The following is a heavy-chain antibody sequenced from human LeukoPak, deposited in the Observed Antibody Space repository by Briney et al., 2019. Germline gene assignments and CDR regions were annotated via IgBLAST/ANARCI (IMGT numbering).Heavy chain of an antibody. CDR3: AKDHGSSDWYYFDY. CDR2: IHYDGSNN. J-gene: IGHJ4*02. CDR1: GFTFSSYA. Sequence: GGSPRLSCAASGFTFSSYAMHWVRQAQGKGLEWVAFIHYDGSNNYYADSVKGRFTISRDNSKNTLYLQMNTLRADDTAVYYCAKDHGSSDWYYFDYWGQGTLVTVSS. V-gene: IGHV3-30*02. D-gene: IGHD6-13*01.